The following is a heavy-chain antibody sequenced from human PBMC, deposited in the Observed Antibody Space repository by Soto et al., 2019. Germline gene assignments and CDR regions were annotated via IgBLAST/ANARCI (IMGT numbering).Heavy chain of an antibody. V-gene: IGHV1-3*01. CDR2: INAGNGNT. Sequence: GASVKVSCKASGYTFTSYAMHWVRQAPGQRLEWMGWINAGNGNTKYPQKFQGRVTITRDTSASTAYMELSSLRSEDTAVYYCARDRVFDYWGQGTLVTVSS. CDR1: GYTFTSYA. J-gene: IGHJ4*02. CDR3: ARDRVFDY.